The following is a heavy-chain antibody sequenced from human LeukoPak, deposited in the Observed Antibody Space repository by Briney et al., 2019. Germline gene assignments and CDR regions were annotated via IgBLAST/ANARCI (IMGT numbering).Heavy chain of an antibody. V-gene: IGHV4-39*07. D-gene: IGHD6-6*01. J-gene: IGHJ5*02. CDR2: IYYSGST. CDR1: GGSISSSSYY. CDR3: ARESIAALSWFDP. Sequence: PSETLSLSCTVSGGSISSSSYYWGWIRQPPGKGVEWIGSIYYSGSTYYNPSLKSRVTISVDTSKNQFSLKLSSVTAADTAVYCCARESIAALSWFDPWGQGTLVTVSS.